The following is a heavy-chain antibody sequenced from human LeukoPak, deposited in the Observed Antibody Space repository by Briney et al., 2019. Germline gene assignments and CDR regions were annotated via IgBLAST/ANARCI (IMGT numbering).Heavy chain of an antibody. CDR2: IFGNGST. CDR3: ARGGYGSAFDF. J-gene: IGHJ4*02. D-gene: IGHD3-10*01. CDR1: GDSLTNYY. V-gene: IGHV4-59*01. Sequence: SETLSLTCTVSGDSLTNYYWSWIRLPPGKGLEWVASIFGNGSTNDNRSLKSRVTISLDTSNNQFSLKVNSVTAADTAVYYCARGGYGSAFDFWGQGTLVTVSS.